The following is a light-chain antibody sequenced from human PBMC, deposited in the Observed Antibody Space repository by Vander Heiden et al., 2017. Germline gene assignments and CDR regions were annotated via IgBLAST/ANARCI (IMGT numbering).Light chain of an antibody. CDR1: SSNIGNNG. CDR2: YDD. V-gene: IGLV1-36*01. J-gene: IGLJ3*02. Sequence: QSVLTQPPSVSEAPRQRVTISCSGSSSNIGNNGVNWYQQLPGKAPKLLIYYDDLLPSGVSDRFSGSKSGTSASLAISGLQSEDEADYYCASGDDSLNGWVFG. CDR3: ASGDDSLNGWV.